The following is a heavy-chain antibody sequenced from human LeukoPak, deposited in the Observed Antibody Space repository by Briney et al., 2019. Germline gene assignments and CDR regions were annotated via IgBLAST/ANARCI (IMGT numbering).Heavy chain of an antibody. D-gene: IGHD1-14*01. V-gene: IGHV1-2*06. CDR2: INPNSGDT. CDR3: ARVRYTAMDIFDY. J-gene: IGHJ4*02. CDR1: GYTFSGSY. Sequence: GASVKVSCKTSGYTFSGSYIHWVRQAPGQGLEWMGRINPNSGDTNYAQNFQGRVTMTRDTSTSTVYMELSSLRSEDTAVYYCARVRYTAMDIFDYWGQGTLVTVSS.